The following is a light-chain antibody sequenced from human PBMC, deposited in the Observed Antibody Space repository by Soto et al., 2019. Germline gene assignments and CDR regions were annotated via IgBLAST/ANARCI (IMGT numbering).Light chain of an antibody. CDR3: QQSYSPPYT. J-gene: IGKJ2*01. CDR1: QSIGSY. Sequence: DIQMTQSPSSLTASVGDTVTITCRASQSIGSYFNWYQHKPGKAPKLLIYAASSLPSGVSSRFSGSGSGTDFTLTISSPQPEDFATYYCQQSYSPPYTFGQGTKLEIK. CDR2: AAS. V-gene: IGKV1-39*01.